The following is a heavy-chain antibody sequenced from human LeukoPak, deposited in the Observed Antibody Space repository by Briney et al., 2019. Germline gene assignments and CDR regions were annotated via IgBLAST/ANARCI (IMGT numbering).Heavy chain of an antibody. CDR2: IYSSGST. D-gene: IGHD2-2*01. CDR3: ARDTIVVVPAATNWFDP. V-gene: IGHV4-59*01. J-gene: IGHJ5*02. Sequence: SETLSLTCTVSGGSISSYSWSRIRQPPGMGLEWIGYIYSSGSTNHNPSLKSRVTISVDTSKNQFSLNLSSVTAADTAVYYCARDTIVVVPAATNWFDPWGQGTLVTVSS. CDR1: GGSISSYS.